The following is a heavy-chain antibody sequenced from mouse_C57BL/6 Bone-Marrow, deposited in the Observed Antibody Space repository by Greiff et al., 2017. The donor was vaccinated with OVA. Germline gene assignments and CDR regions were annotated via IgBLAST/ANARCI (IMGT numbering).Heavy chain of an antibody. Sequence: EVQLQQSGPELVKPGASVKISCKASGYTFTDYYMNWVKQSHGKSLEWIGDINPNNGGTSYHQKFKGKATLTVDKSSSTAYMELRSLTSEDSAVYYCARRGYGSSLDWYFDVWGTGTTVTVSS. J-gene: IGHJ1*03. V-gene: IGHV1-26*01. CDR1: GYTFTDYY. D-gene: IGHD1-1*01. CDR2: INPNNGGT. CDR3: ARRGYGSSLDWYFDV.